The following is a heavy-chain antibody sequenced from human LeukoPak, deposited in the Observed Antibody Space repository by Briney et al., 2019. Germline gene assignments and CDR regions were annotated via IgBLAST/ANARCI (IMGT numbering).Heavy chain of an antibody. CDR3: ARDKGHYYDSSGLQEFDP. CDR2: IYYSGST. V-gene: IGHV4-30-4*08. CDR1: GGSISSGDYY. J-gene: IGHJ5*02. Sequence: PSETLSLTCTVSGGSISSGDYYWSWIRQPPGKGLEWIGYIYYSGSTYYNPSLKSRVTISVDTSKNQFSLKLSSVTAADTAVYYCARDKGHYYDSSGLQEFDPWGQGTLVTVSS. D-gene: IGHD3-22*01.